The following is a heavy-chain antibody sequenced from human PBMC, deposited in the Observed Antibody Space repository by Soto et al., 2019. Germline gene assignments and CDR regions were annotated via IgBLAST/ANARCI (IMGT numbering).Heavy chain of an antibody. CDR3: ARHIRIYCSGGSCWYGGSTGWFDS. CDR1: GYTFTSYG. D-gene: IGHD2-15*01. Sequence: QVQLVQSGAEVKKPGASVKVSCKASGYTFTSYGISWVRQAPGQGLEWMGWISAYNGNTNYAQKLQGRVTMTTDTTTSTDYMERRSLRSDDTAVYYCARHIRIYCSGGSCWYGGSTGWFDSWGQETLVTVFS. J-gene: IGHJ5*01. CDR2: ISAYNGNT. V-gene: IGHV1-18*01.